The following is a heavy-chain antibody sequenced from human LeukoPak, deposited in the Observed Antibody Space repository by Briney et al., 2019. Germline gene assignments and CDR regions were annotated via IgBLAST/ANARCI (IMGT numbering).Heavy chain of an antibody. CDR2: IKEDGSEE. V-gene: IGHV3-7*01. Sequence: GGSLRLSCAASGFTFSSYSMNWVRQAPGKGLEWVTNIKEDGSEEYYVDSVKGRFIISRDNAKKSLFLQMNSLRAEDTAVYYCAASAAGLDYWGQGTLVTVSS. J-gene: IGHJ4*02. D-gene: IGHD6-13*01. CDR1: GFTFSSYS. CDR3: AASAAGLDY.